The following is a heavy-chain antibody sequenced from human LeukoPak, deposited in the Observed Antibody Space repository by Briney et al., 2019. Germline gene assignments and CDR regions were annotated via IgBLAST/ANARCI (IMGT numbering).Heavy chain of an antibody. V-gene: IGHV1-69*13. CDR2: IIPIFGTA. CDR3: ASQPSDSSAGHLNY. J-gene: IGHJ4*02. D-gene: IGHD3-22*01. CDR1: GGTFSSYA. Sequence: ASVTVSCTASGGTFSSYAISWVRQAPGQGLEWMGGIIPIFGTANYAQKFQGRVTITADESTSTAYMELSSLRSEDTAVYYCASQPSDSSAGHLNYWGQGTLVTVSS.